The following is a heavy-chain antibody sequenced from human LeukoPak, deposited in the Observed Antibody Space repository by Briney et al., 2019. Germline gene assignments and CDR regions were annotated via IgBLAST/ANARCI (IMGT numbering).Heavy chain of an antibody. D-gene: IGHD1-26*01. V-gene: IGHV3-7*01. CDR2: IKHAGSEK. CDR3: AKLYSGSFDY. CDR1: GFTFSSYW. Sequence: GGSLRLSCAASGFTFSSYWMSWVRQAPGKGLEWVANIKHAGSEKYYVDSVKGRFTISRDDAKNSLYLQMNSLRAEDTAVYYCAKLYSGSFDYWGQGTLVTVSS. J-gene: IGHJ4*02.